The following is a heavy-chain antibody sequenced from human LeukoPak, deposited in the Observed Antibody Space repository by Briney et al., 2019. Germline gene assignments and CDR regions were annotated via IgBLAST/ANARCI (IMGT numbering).Heavy chain of an antibody. D-gene: IGHD6-6*01. Sequence: SQTLSLTCTVSGGSISSGNYYWSWIRQPAGKGLEWIGRIYTSGSTNYNPSLKSRVTISVDTSKNQFSLKLSSVTAADTAVYYCARNIPARPQDYWGQGTLVIVSS. V-gene: IGHV4-61*02. CDR1: GGSISSGNYY. CDR3: ARNIPARPQDY. CDR2: IYTSGST. J-gene: IGHJ4*02.